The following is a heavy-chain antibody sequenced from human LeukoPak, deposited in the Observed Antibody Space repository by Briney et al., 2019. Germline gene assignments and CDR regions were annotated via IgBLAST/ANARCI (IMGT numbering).Heavy chain of an antibody. CDR1: GFSLSTSGVG. D-gene: IGHD7-27*01. Sequence: SGPTLVKPTQTLTLTCTFSGFSLSTSGVGVAWIRQPPGKALEWLALIYWDDDKRYSPSLKSRLTITKDTSKNQVVLTMTNMGPVDTATYYCAHRGTNWPLGWFDPWGQGTLVTVSS. CDR2: IYWDDDK. J-gene: IGHJ5*02. CDR3: AHRGTNWPLGWFDP. V-gene: IGHV2-5*02.